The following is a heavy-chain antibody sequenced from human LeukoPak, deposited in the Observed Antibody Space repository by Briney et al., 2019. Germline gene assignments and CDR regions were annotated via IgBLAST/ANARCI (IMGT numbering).Heavy chain of an antibody. V-gene: IGHV3-21*01. D-gene: IGHD3-9*01. J-gene: IGHJ3*02. CDR3: ARASSKQLAGYLPDGFDI. CDR2: ISSSGTYV. Sequence: GGSLRLSCAASGFTFSSYSMNWVRQAPGKGLEWVSSISSSGTYVYYADSVKGRFTISRDNAKNSLSLQMNSLRADDAAVYYCARASSKQLAGYLPDGFDIWGQGAMVTVSS. CDR1: GFTFSSYS.